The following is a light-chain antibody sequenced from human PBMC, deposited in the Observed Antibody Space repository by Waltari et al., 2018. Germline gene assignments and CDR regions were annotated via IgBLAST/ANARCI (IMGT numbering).Light chain of an antibody. Sequence: QSALTQPASVSGSPGQSITISCSGTSSDVGASNLISWYQQHPGKFPTLMIYEGNKRPAGVSNRFSGSKSDNTASLTISGLQAEDEADYYCCSYAGRSTLVFGGGTKLTVL. V-gene: IGLV2-23*01. CDR1: SSDVGASNL. J-gene: IGLJ3*02. CDR2: EGN. CDR3: CSYAGRSTLV.